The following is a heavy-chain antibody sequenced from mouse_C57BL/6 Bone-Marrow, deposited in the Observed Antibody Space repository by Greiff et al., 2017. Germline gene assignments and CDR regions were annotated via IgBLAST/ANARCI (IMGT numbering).Heavy chain of an antibody. CDR1: GYAFSSYW. V-gene: IGHV1-80*01. CDR3: ARRDSSGYLYAMDY. J-gene: IGHJ4*01. D-gene: IGHD3-2*02. CDR2: IYPGDGDT. Sequence: VQLQQSGAELVKPGASVKISCKASGYAFSSYWMNWVKQRPGKGLEWIGQIYPGDGDTNYNGKFKGKATLTADKSSSTAYMQLSSLTSEDSAVYFCARRDSSGYLYAMDYWGQGTSVTVSS.